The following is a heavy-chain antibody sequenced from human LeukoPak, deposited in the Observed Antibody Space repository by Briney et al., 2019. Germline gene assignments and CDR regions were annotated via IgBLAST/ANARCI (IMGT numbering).Heavy chain of an antibody. J-gene: IGHJ4*02. D-gene: IGHD4-17*01. Sequence: GESLKISCAASGFTFSSYWMSWVRQAPGKGQVWVANIKQDGSEKYYVDSVKGRFTISRDNAKNSLYLQMNSLRAEDTAVYYCARDPDYGDYVNYFDYWGQGTLVTVSS. CDR1: GFTFSSYW. V-gene: IGHV3-7*03. CDR3: ARDPDYGDYVNYFDY. CDR2: IKQDGSEK.